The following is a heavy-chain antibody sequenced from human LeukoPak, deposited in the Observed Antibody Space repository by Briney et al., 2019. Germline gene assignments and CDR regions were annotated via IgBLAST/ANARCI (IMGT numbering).Heavy chain of an antibody. CDR2: INHSGST. CDR3: ARAGVGMATISAFDI. V-gene: IGHV4-34*01. CDR1: GGSFSGYY. J-gene: IGHJ3*02. D-gene: IGHD5-24*01. Sequence: SETLSLTCAVYGGSFSGYYWSWIHQPPGKGLEWIGEINHSGSTNYNPSLKSRVTISVDTSKNQFSLKLSSVTAADTAVYYCARAGVGMATISAFDIWGQGTMVTVSS.